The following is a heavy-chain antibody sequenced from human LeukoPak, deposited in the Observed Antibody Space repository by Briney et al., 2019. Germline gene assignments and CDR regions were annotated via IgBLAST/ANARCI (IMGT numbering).Heavy chain of an antibody. CDR1: GFTFYDYA. J-gene: IGHJ4*02. D-gene: IGHD1-26*01. Sequence: GSSLRPSCAASGFTFYDYAMPWGRPAARKRLGSVSGISWNSGSMGYADSVKRLFTISRDHAKNSLYLQMSSLRGEDTALYYCAKALSGSYAPFDYWGQGTLVTVSS. CDR3: AKALSGSYAPFDY. V-gene: IGHV3-9*01. CDR2: ISWNSGSM.